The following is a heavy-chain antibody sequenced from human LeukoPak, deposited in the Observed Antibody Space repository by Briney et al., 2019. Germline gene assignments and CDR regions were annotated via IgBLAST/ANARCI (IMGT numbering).Heavy chain of an antibody. D-gene: IGHD6-25*01. CDR1: GDSVSSNSAA. J-gene: IGHJ4*02. CDR2: TYYTSKWYH. CDR3: VRGKYSSGWYFEF. V-gene: IGHV6-1*01. Sequence: SQTLSLTCAISGDSVSSNSAAWNWIRQSPSRGLEWLGRTYYTSKWYHDYAVSVKSRITINPDTYKNQFSLQLNSVTPEDTAVYYCVRGKYSSGWYFEFWGQGTLVTVSS.